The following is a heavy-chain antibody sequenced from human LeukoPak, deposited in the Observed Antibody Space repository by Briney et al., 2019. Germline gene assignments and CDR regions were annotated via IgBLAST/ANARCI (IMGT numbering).Heavy chain of an antibody. D-gene: IGHD3-22*01. CDR1: GFTFSSYSM. J-gene: IGHJ4*02. CDR3: AGLVGRYSSGLYYYYFDY. CDR2: MYLSGTT. V-gene: IGHV4-4*02. Sequence: GSLRLSCAASGFTFSSYSMNWVRQPPGKGLEWIGEMYLSGTTHSNPSVKSRVTISIDKSKNQFFLNLSSVTAADTAVYYCAGLVGRYSSGLYYYYFDYWGQGTLVTDST.